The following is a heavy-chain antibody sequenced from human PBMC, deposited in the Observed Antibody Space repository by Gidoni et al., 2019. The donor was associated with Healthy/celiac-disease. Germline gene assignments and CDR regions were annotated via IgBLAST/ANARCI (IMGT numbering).Heavy chain of an antibody. CDR1: GFTFDDYA. D-gene: IGHD5-18*01. Sequence: EVQLVESGGGLVQPGRSLRLSCAASGFTFDDYAMHWVRQAPGKGLEWVSGISWNSGSIGYADSVKGRFTISRDNAKNSLYLQMNSLRAEDTALYYCAKDFLGGRGYSYGYYFDYWGQGTLVTVSS. J-gene: IGHJ4*02. CDR3: AKDFLGGRGYSYGYYFDY. CDR2: ISWNSGSI. V-gene: IGHV3-9*01.